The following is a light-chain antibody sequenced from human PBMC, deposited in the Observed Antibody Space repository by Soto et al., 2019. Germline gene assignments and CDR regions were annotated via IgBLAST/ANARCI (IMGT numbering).Light chain of an antibody. V-gene: IGKV1-5*01. CDR1: HSISNW. Sequence: DIQMTQSPSTLSASVGDRVTITCRASHSISNWLAWYQQKPGQAPNLLIYDASTLESGVPSRFRGSGSGTEFTLTISSLQPDDFAAYYCQQYNTDPFSFGGGTKVDIK. CDR3: QQYNTDPFS. CDR2: DAS. J-gene: IGKJ4*01.